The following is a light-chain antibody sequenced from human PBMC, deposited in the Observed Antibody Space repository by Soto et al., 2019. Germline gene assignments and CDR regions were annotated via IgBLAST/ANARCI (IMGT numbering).Light chain of an antibody. CDR3: HQYLDTPWT. CDR1: QSILYSSNNKNY. Sequence: DIVMTQSPDSLAVSLGERATINCKSSQSILYSSNNKNYLAWYQQKPGQPPKLLIYWASTRESGVPDRFIGSGSGPDFTLTISSLQAEDVAVYSCHQYLDTPWTFGQGTKVEIK. CDR2: WAS. J-gene: IGKJ1*01. V-gene: IGKV4-1*01.